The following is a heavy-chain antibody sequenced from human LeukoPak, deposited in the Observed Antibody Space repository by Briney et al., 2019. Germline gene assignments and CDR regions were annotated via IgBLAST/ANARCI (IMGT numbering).Heavy chain of an antibody. CDR3: ARDKIAAAGRHFDY. D-gene: IGHD6-13*01. CDR2: INTNTGNP. Sequence: ASVKVSCKASGYTFTSYAMNWVRQAPGQGLEWMGWINTNTGNPTYAQGSTGRFVFSLDTSVSTAYLQISSLKAEDTAVYYCARDKIAAAGRHFDYWGQGTLVTVSS. J-gene: IGHJ4*02. CDR1: GYTFTSYA. V-gene: IGHV7-4-1*02.